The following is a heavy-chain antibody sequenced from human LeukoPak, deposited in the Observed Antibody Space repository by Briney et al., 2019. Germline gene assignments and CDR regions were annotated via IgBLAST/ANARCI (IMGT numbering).Heavy chain of an antibody. V-gene: IGHV3-21*01. CDR1: GFIFSSYS. J-gene: IGHJ5*02. CDR3: ARSPTLYNWFDP. Sequence: GGSLRLSCAASGFIFSSYSMNWVRQAPGKGLEWVSSISSSSSYIYYADSVKGRFTISRDNAKNSLYLQMNSLRAEDTAVYYCARSPTLYNWFDPWGQGTLVTVSS. CDR2: ISSSSSYI.